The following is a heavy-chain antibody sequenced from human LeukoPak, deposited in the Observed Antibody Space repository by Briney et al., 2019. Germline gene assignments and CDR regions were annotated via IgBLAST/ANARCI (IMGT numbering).Heavy chain of an antibody. Sequence: GGSLRLSCAASGFTFSSYAMSWVSRAPGKGLEWVSGISGSGGSTYYADSVKGRFTISRDNSKNTLYLQMNSLKAEDTAVYYCAKDFYGAGVVGAFDIWGEGTMVTVSS. J-gene: IGHJ3*02. D-gene: IGHD3-10*01. CDR2: ISGSGGST. V-gene: IGHV3-23*01. CDR1: GFTFSSYA. CDR3: AKDFYGAGVVGAFDI.